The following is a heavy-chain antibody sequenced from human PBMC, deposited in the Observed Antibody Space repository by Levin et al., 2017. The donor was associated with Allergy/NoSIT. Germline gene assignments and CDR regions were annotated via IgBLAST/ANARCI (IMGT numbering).Heavy chain of an antibody. CDR3: ARAYYYDSSGYDLFDY. Sequence: GESLKISCKGSGYSFTSYWIGWVRQMPGKGLEWMGIIYPGDSDTRYSPSFQGQVTISADKSISTAYLQWSSLKASDTAMYYCARAYYYDSSGYDLFDYWGQGTLVTVSS. V-gene: IGHV5-51*01. D-gene: IGHD3-22*01. J-gene: IGHJ4*02. CDR2: IYPGDSDT. CDR1: GYSFTSYW.